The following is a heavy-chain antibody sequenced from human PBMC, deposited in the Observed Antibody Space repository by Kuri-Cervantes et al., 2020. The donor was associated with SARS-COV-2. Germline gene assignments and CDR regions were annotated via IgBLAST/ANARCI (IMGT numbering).Heavy chain of an antibody. CDR2: VSSDGTTT. V-gene: IGHV3-74*03. Sequence: GESLKISCAASEFTFSNYWMHWVRQAPGKGLVWVSDVSSDGTTTTYADSVEGRFTISRDNAKNTLYLQMNSLKTEDTAVYYCATGSTSGWYRRDFDFWGPGTLVTVSS. J-gene: IGHJ4*02. D-gene: IGHD6-19*01. CDR1: EFTFSNYW. CDR3: ATGSTSGWYRRDFDF.